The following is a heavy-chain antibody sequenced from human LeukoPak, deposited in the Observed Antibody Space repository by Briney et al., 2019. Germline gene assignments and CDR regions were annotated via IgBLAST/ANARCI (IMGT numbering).Heavy chain of an antibody. V-gene: IGHV4-31*03. J-gene: IGHJ4*02. CDR1: GGSISSGGYY. Sequence: PSETLSLTCTVSGGSISSGGYYWSWIRQHPGKGLEWIGYIYYSGSTYYNPSLKSRVTISVDTSKNQFSLKLSSVTAADMAVYYCARGRRRTGDSLSLYYWGQGTLVTVSS. D-gene: IGHD7-27*01. CDR2: IYYSGST. CDR3: ARGRRRTGDSLSLYY.